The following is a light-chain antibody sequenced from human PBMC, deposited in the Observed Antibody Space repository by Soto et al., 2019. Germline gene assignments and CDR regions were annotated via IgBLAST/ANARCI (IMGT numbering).Light chain of an antibody. V-gene: IGKV3-20*01. J-gene: IGKJ2*01. Sequence: EIVLTQSPGTLSLSPGERATLSCRASQSVSSSYLAWYQQKPGQAPRLLIYGASSRATGIPDRFSGSGSGTDFTLTISRLEPEDFAEYYCQQYGSSPSGTFGQGTKLEIK. CDR1: QSVSSSY. CDR3: QQYGSSPSGT. CDR2: GAS.